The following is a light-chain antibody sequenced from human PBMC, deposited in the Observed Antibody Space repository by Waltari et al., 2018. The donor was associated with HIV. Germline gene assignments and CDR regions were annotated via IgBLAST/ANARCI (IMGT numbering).Light chain of an antibody. J-gene: IGLJ2*01. V-gene: IGLV2-14*01. Sequence: QSALTQPASVSGSPGQSITISCTGTSSDVGGYNYVSWYQQHPGKAPKLMIYEVSNRPSGVSNRCSGSKSGNTASLTISGLQAEDEADYYCSSYTSSNTLVVFGGGTKLTVL. CDR3: SSYTSSNTLVV. CDR2: EVS. CDR1: SSDVGGYNY.